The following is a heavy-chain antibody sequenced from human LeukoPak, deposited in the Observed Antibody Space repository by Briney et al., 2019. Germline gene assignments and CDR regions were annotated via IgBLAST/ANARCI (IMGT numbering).Heavy chain of an antibody. D-gene: IGHD3-3*01. CDR1: GGSISGGDYY. Sequence: PSETLSLTCTVSGGSISGGDYYWSWIRQPPGKGLEWIGNIYYSGSTYYNPSLKSRVTISVDTSKNQFSLKLSSVTAADTAVYYCARHDEDDFWSGYTVNWFDPWGQGTLVTVSS. J-gene: IGHJ5*02. CDR2: IYYSGST. CDR3: ARHDEDDFWSGYTVNWFDP. V-gene: IGHV4-30-4*01.